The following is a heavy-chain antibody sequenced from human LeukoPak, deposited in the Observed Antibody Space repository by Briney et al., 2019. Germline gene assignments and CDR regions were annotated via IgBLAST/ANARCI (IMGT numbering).Heavy chain of an antibody. CDR1: GYTFTNYD. Sequence: EASVKVSCTASGYTFTNYDINWVRQATGQGLEWMGWMNPNSGNTGYAQRFQGRVTMTRDTSTGTAYMDLSSLTSEDTAVYYCARNPAASGSFEYWGREPWSPSPQ. CDR3: ARNPAASGSFEY. V-gene: IGHV1-8*01. CDR2: MNPNSGNT. J-gene: IGHJ4*02. D-gene: IGHD3-10*01.